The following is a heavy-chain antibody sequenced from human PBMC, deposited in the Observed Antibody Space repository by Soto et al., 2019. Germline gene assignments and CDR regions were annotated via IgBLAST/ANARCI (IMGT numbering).Heavy chain of an antibody. Sequence: PEGSLRLSCAASGFTFSGNSMNWVRKAPGKGLEWVSSISSSSSYIYYADSVKGRFTISRDNAKNSLYLQMNSLRAEDTAVYYCASMCISMVRGVIWDYWGQGTLVTVSS. CDR2: ISSSSSYI. CDR1: GFTFSGNS. J-gene: IGHJ4*02. CDR3: ASMCISMVRGVIWDY. V-gene: IGHV3-21*01. D-gene: IGHD3-10*01.